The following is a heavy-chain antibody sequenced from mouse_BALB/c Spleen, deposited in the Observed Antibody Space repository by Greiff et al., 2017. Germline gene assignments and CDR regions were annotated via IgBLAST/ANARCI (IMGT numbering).Heavy chain of an antibody. V-gene: IGHV3-6*02. CDR2: ISYDGSN. CDR3: ARDAYYGNYVEYIDV. CDR1: GYSFTSGYF. J-gene: IGHJ1*01. D-gene: IGHD2-10*01. Sequence: ESGPGLVKPSQSLSLTCSVTGYSFTSGYFWYWIRQLPGNKLEYMGYISYDGSNNYNPSLKNRISITRDTSKNQFFLKLNSVTTEDTAAYYCARDAYYGNYVEYIDVWGAGTTVTVSS.